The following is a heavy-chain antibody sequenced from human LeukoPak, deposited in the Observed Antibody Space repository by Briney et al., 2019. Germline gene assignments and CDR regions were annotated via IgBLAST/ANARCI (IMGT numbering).Heavy chain of an antibody. V-gene: IGHV3-33*01. CDR2: IWYDGSNK. J-gene: IGHJ4*02. Sequence: GRSLRLSCAASGFTFSTYGMHWVRQAPGKGLEWVSVIWYDGSNKYYADSVKGRFTISRDNSKNTLYLQMDSLRAEDTAVYYCARDLVGATFDSSDEYWGQGTLVTVSS. CDR1: GFTFSTYG. CDR3: ARDLVGATFDSSDEY. D-gene: IGHD1-26*01.